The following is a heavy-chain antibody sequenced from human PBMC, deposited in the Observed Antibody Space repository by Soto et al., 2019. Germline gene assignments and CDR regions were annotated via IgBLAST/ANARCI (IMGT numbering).Heavy chain of an antibody. CDR2: ISGGGGIT. Sequence: PGGSLRLSCAASGFTFSSYAMNWVRQAPGKGLEWVSSISGGGGITYYADSVRGRFTISRDTSKNTLYLQMNSLRAEDTAIYYCAKDRSRGITVNADYWGQGTLVTVSS. CDR3: AKDRSRGITVNADY. V-gene: IGHV3-23*01. J-gene: IGHJ4*02. CDR1: GFTFSSYA. D-gene: IGHD4-17*01.